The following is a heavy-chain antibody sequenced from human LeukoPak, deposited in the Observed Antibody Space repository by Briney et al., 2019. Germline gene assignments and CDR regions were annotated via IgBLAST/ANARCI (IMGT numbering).Heavy chain of an antibody. CDR3: ARHHSLAAAGKD. CDR2: IYPGDSAT. D-gene: IGHD6-13*01. V-gene: IGHV5-51*01. CDR1: GYTFTTYW. J-gene: IGHJ4*02. Sequence: GESLKISCKGSGYTFTTYWIGWVRQMPGKGLEWMGIIYPGDSATRYSPSFQGQVTISADKSINTAYLQWSSLKASDTAMYYCARHHSLAAAGKDWGQGTLVTVSS.